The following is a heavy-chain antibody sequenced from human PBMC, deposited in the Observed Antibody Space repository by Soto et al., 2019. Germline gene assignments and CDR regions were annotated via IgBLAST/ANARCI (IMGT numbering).Heavy chain of an antibody. D-gene: IGHD2-8*01. V-gene: IGHV3-7*03. CDR3: ARDVYEILGRVVRRLDS. CDR2: LKRDGRER. CDR1: GFTFGDYW. Sequence: LRLSCAASGFTFGDYWMTWVRQTPGKGLEWVANLKRDGRERYYVDSVKGRFSVSRDNAKNSLYLQMNNLRPEDTAVYYCARDVYEILGRVVRRLDSWGQGTLVTVSS. J-gene: IGHJ4*02.